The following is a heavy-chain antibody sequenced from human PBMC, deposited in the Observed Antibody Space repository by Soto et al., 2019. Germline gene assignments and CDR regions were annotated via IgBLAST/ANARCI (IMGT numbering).Heavy chain of an antibody. D-gene: IGHD3-10*01. CDR1: GGSIRGYY. CDR3: GSYGSGAELGY. CDR2: IYYRGST. J-gene: IGHJ4*02. Sequence: PSETLSLTCTVSGGSIRGYYWSWIRQPPGKGLEWIGNIYYRGSTNYNPSLKSRVTISVDTSKNQFSLKLSSVTAADTAVYYCGSYGSGAELGYWGQGTLVTVSS. V-gene: IGHV4-59*08.